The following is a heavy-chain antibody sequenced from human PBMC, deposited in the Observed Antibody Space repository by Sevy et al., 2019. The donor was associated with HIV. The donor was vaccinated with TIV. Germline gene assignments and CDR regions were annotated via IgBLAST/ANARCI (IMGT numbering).Heavy chain of an antibody. D-gene: IGHD3-16*01. CDR1: GFTFSGNS. CDR3: AGVRDMITFGVGEAFDI. Sequence: GGSLRLSCVGSGFTFSGNSMNWVRQAPGKGLEWVSSISSSSNYIYYRDSLKGRFTISRDNAKNSLYLQMNSLRADDTVMYYCAGVRDMITFGVGEAFDIWGQGTMVTVSS. CDR2: ISSSSNYI. V-gene: IGHV3-21*01. J-gene: IGHJ3*02.